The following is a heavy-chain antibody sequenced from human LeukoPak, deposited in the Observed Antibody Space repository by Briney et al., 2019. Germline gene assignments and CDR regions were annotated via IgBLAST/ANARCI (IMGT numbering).Heavy chain of an antibody. Sequence: GGSLRLPCAASGFTFNKAWMSWVRQAPGKGLEWVGRIKSRTDGGTIDYAAPVKGRFTLSRDDSKNTVYLQMNSLKTEDTAVYYCTTEGYCSGDNCYSFDHWGQGSLVTVSS. V-gene: IGHV3-15*01. J-gene: IGHJ4*02. CDR3: TTEGYCSGDNCYSFDH. CDR2: IKSRTDGGTI. D-gene: IGHD2-15*01. CDR1: GFTFNKAW.